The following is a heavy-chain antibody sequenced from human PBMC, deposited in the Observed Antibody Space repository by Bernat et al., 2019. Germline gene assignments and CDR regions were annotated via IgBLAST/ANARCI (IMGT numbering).Heavy chain of an antibody. J-gene: IGHJ4*02. D-gene: IGHD3-10*01. V-gene: IGHV3-23*04. CDR3: AKGEGITMVRGVTTSFDY. Sequence: EVQLVESGGGVVQPGRSLRLSCAASGFTFSSYAMSWVRQAPGKGLEWVSAISGSGGSTYYADSVKGRFTISRDNSKNTLYLQMNSLRAEDTAVYYCAKGEGITMVRGVTTSFDYWGQGTLVTVSS. CDR2: ISGSGGST. CDR1: GFTFSSYA.